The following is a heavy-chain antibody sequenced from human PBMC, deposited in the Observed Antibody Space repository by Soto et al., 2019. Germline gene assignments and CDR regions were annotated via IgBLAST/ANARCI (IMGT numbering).Heavy chain of an antibody. CDR2: IYYSGST. CDR1: GGSISSYY. J-gene: IGHJ6*02. V-gene: IGHV4-59*01. Sequence: ASETLSLTCTVSGGSISSYYWSWIRQPPGKGLEWIGYIYYSGSTNYNPSLKSRVTISVDTSKNQFSLKLSSVTAADTAMYYCARGFRSSSWYYYYGMDVWGQGTTVTVSS. CDR3: ARGFRSSSWYYYYGMDV. D-gene: IGHD6-13*01.